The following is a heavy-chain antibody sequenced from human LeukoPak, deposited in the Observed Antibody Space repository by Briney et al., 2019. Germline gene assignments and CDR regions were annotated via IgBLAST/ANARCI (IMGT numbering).Heavy chain of an antibody. D-gene: IGHD3-22*01. Sequence: GGSLRLSCAASGLSVSNNYMSWVRQAPGKGLEWVSLMYSGGDKRYAASVKGRFTISRDNSKNTLYLQMDSLRVEDTAVYYCGGYSSLDHWGQGTLVTVSS. J-gene: IGHJ4*02. V-gene: IGHV3-53*01. CDR1: GLSVSNNY. CDR2: MYSGGDK. CDR3: GGYSSLDH.